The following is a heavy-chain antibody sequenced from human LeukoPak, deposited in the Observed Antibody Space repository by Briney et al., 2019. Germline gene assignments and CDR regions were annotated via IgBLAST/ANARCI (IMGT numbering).Heavy chain of an antibody. CDR2: IYHSGST. CDR3: ARVSRHPTLKDGYPFDY. Sequence: SETLSLTCAVSGGSISSSNWWSWVRQPPGKGLEWIGEIYHSGSTNYNPSLKSRVTISVDKSKNQFSLKLSSVTAADTAVYYCARVSRHPTLKDGYPFDYWGQGTLVTVSS. J-gene: IGHJ4*02. V-gene: IGHV4-4*02. D-gene: IGHD5-24*01. CDR1: GGSISSSNW.